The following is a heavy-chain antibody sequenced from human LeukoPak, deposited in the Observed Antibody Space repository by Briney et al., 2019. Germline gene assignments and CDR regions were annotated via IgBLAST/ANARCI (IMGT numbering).Heavy chain of an antibody. D-gene: IGHD2-15*01. Sequence: GGSLRLSCAASGFTFDDYGMSWVRHAPGKGLEWVSGINWNGGSTGYADSVKGRFTISRDNAKNSLYLQMNSLRAEDTALYYCASQNSRIDDAFDIGGQGTMVTVSS. CDR3: ASQNSRIDDAFDI. J-gene: IGHJ3*02. V-gene: IGHV3-20*04. CDR2: INWNGGST. CDR1: GFTFDDYG.